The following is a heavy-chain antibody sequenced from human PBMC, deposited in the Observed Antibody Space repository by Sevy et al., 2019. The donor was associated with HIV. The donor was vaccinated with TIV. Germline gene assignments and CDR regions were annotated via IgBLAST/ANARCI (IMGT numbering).Heavy chain of an antibody. D-gene: IGHD6-19*01. V-gene: IGHV3-30*03. CDR3: AQNGGSSGWYGGY. CDR1: GFTFSSYG. J-gene: IGHJ4*02. Sequence: GGSLRLSCAASGFTFSSYGMHWVRQAPGKGLEWLAVISYDGSNKYYADSVKGRFTISRDNSKNTLYLQMNSLRAEDTAVYYCAQNGGSSGWYGGYWGQGTLVTVSS. CDR2: ISYDGSNK.